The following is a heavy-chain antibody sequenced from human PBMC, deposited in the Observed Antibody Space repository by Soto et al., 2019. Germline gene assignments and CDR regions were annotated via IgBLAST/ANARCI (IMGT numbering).Heavy chain of an antibody. CDR3: VQSRGGGGFLQISPSYSYYGLDD. D-gene: IGHD2-15*01. CDR1: GLSLRTTGVG. Sequence: QITLKESGPTLVKPTQTLTLTCTFSGLSLRTTGVGVGWVRQPPGKALEWLALLYWDDDKRYSPSLKSTLTNTTHTSNKHEVRTMTNMGTVDSTTYQCVQSRGGGGFLQISPSYSYYGLDDWGQGTTVTVSS. J-gene: IGHJ6*02. V-gene: IGHV2-5*02. CDR2: LYWDDDK.